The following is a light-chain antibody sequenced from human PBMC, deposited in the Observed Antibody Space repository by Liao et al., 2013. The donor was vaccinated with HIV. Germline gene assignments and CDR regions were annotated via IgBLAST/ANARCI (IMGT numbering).Light chain of an antibody. CDR2: YDN. CDR3: QVWDSSSDRV. J-gene: IGLJ3*02. CDR1: NIGSYS. Sequence: SYVLTQPPSVSVAPGKTARITCGGSNIGSYSVHWYQVKPGQAPVLVIYYDNDRPSGIPQRFSGSNSGNTATLTISRVEAGDEADYYCQVWDSSSDRVFGGGTKLTVL. V-gene: IGLV3-21*01.